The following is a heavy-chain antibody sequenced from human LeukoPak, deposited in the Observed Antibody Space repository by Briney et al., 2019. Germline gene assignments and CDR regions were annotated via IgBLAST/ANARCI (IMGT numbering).Heavy chain of an antibody. D-gene: IGHD3-3*01. J-gene: IGHJ4*02. Sequence: PGGSLRLSCAASGFTLTDYYMRWVRQAPGKGLAWVSYISSSGSVYYAVSVKGRLTISWDNYNNSQYLQMNSQRAEDTAVYYCSREREGGFFEWLLEYWGQGTLVTVSS. V-gene: IGHV3-11*01. CDR3: SREREGGFFEWLLEY. CDR2: ISSSGSV. CDR1: GFTLTDYY.